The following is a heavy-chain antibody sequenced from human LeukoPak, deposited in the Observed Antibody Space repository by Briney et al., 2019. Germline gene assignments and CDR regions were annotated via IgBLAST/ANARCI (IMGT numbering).Heavy chain of an antibody. CDR1: GVSMSSSPYY. D-gene: IGHD2/OR15-2a*01. V-gene: IGHV4-39*01. CDR2: IYDSGNT. CDR3: ARHDCDSSRCSVNWFDP. J-gene: IGHJ5*02. Sequence: PSETLSLTCTVSGVSMSSSPYYWGWIRQPPGKGLEWIGTIYDSGNTNYNPSLRSRLTISVDTSRNQFSLKLSLVTAADTAVYYCARHDCDSSRCSVNWFDPWGQGTLVTVSS.